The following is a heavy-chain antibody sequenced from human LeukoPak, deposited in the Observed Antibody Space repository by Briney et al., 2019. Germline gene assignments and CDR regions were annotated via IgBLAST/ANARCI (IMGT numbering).Heavy chain of an antibody. CDR1: GYTFTGYF. J-gene: IGHJ4*02. CDR2: INPNSGGT. Sequence: ASVKVSCKASGYTFTGYFMHWVRQAPGQGLEWMGWINPNSGGTNYAQKFQGRVTMTGDTSTDTAYMELSSLRSEDTAVYYCATGATGFDYWGQGTLVTASS. CDR3: ATGATGFDY. V-gene: IGHV1-2*02.